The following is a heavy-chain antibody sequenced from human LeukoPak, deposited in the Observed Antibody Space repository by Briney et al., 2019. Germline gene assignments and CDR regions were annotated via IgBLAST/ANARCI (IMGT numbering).Heavy chain of an antibody. Sequence: PAGTLSLTCGVSGYSITNNYWWGWVRQPPGDGLEWIGYIYYGETTYYNPSLKSRFTISLDTSKNHFSLKLSSVTALDRAVYYCRRIGFCSSITCSGAFDIWGQGTVVTVSS. CDR3: RRIGFCSSITCSGAFDI. CDR1: GYSITNNYW. J-gene: IGHJ3*02. V-gene: IGHV4-28*01. D-gene: IGHD2-2*01. CDR2: IYYGETT.